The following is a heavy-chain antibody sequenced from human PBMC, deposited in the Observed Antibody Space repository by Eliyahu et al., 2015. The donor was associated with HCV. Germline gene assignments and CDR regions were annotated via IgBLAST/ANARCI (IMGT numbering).Heavy chain of an antibody. J-gene: IGHJ4*02. CDR2: IYYSGST. CDR1: GGSISSGGYY. V-gene: IGHV4-31*03. D-gene: IGHD6-19*01. Sequence: QVQLQESGPGLVKPSQTLSLTCTVSGGSISSGGYYWSWIRQHPGKGLEWIGYIYYSGSTYYNPSLKSRVTISVGTSKNQFSLKLSSVTAADTAVYYCARVIPPTQWPMFYFDYWGQGTLVTVSS. CDR3: ARVIPPTQWPMFYFDY.